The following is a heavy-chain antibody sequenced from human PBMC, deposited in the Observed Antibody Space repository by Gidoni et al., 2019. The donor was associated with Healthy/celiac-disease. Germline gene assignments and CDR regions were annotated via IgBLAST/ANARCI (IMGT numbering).Heavy chain of an antibody. D-gene: IGHD2-8*02. Sequence: DVQLVESGGGLVKPGGSMRPYCAASGFTFSSYSMNWVRQAPGKGLEWVSSISSSSSYIYYADSVKGRFTISRGNAKNSLYLQMNSLRAEDTAVYYCAGALLTLFDYWGQGTLVTVSS. V-gene: IGHV3-21*01. CDR1: GFTFSSYS. J-gene: IGHJ4*02. CDR3: AGALLTLFDY. CDR2: ISSSSSYI.